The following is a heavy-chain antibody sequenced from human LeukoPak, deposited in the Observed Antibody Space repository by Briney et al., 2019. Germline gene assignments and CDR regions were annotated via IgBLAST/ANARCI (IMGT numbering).Heavy chain of an antibody. CDR2: IYYSGNT. J-gene: IGHJ4*02. CDR1: GGSISRYY. D-gene: IGHD6-6*01. Sequence: SETLSLTCTVSGGSISRYYWSWIRQSPGEGLQWIGNIYYSGNTNYNPSLESRVTISLDTSKNQFSLNLTSVTAADTAVYYCARQYSASSYFDYWGQGTLVTVSS. V-gene: IGHV4-59*01. CDR3: ARQYSASSYFDY.